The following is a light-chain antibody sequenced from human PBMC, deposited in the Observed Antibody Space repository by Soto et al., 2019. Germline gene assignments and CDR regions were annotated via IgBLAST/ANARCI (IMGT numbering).Light chain of an antibody. J-gene: IGKJ2*01. CDR2: DVS. CDR3: QQYDSYYT. V-gene: IGKV1-5*01. CDR1: QSISSY. Sequence: DIQMTQSPSSLSASVGGRVTITGRASQSISSYLNWYQQKPGKAPPFRIYDVSRLESGVPSRLSGSGSGTEFTLTINSMQPDDFATYYCQQYDSYYTFGQGTKVDIK.